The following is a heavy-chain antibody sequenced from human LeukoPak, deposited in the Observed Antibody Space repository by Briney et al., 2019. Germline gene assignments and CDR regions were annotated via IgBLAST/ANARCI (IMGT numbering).Heavy chain of an antibody. Sequence: GASVTVSCKASGDTFKSYAMSWVRQAPGQGLERMRGIIPILGSANYPQKFQGRVTITADESTSTAYMELRSLRSEDTAVYYCAREVVMINAGGGSRFYFDYWGQGILVTVSS. V-gene: IGHV1-69*13. CDR2: IIPILGSA. CDR1: GDTFKSYA. J-gene: IGHJ4*02. D-gene: IGHD2-21*01. CDR3: AREVVMINAGGGSRFYFDY.